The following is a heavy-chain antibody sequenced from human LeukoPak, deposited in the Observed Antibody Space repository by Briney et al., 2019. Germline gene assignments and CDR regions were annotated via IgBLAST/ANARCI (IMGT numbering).Heavy chain of an antibody. CDR2: ISNSGST. V-gene: IGHV4-59*01. D-gene: IGHD6-19*01. J-gene: IGHJ4*02. CDR1: GGSINNYY. CDR3: ARGQSGIAVAG. Sequence: NPSETLSLTCTVSGGSINNYYWTWVRQPPGKGLEWIGYISNSGSTNYNPSLRSRVTLSVDTFKNQISLKLRFVTAADTAVYYCARGQSGIAVAGWGQGTLVTVSS.